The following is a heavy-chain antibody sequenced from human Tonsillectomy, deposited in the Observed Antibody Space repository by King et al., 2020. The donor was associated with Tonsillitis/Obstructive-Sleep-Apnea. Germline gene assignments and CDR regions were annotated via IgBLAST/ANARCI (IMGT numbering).Heavy chain of an antibody. Sequence: VQLVESGGGLVQPGGSLRLSCAASGFTFSSFEMNWVRQAPGKGLEWVSYISSSGSIIYYADSVKGRFTISRDNAKNSLYLQMNSLRAEDTAVYYCARGTPPNEAIFSYYYGLDVWGQGTTVTVSS. J-gene: IGHJ6*02. CDR3: ARGTPPNEAIFSYYYGLDV. CDR1: GFTFSSFE. V-gene: IGHV3-48*03. CDR2: ISSSGSII. D-gene: IGHD3-3*01.